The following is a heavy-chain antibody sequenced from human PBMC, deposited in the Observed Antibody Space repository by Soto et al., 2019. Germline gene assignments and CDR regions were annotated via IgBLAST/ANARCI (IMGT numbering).Heavy chain of an antibody. D-gene: IGHD1-26*01. J-gene: IGHJ6*03. Sequence: QVQLQESGPGLVKPSGTLSLTCAVSGGSVTISNWWSWVRQTPGKGLEWIGQIHHSGSTNYNPSLTSRVTISVDKYKHQFSLEMKSVTAADTAVYYCARGGYYFYMDVWGKGTTVTVSS. CDR2: IHHSGST. CDR1: GGSVTISNW. V-gene: IGHV4-4*02. CDR3: ARGGYYFYMDV.